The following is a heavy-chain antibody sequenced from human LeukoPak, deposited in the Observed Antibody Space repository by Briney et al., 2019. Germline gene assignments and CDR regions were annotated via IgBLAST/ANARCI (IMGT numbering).Heavy chain of an antibody. CDR3: ASRQLLSTAPPY. CDR1: GGSFSGYY. CDR2: INHSGST. J-gene: IGHJ4*02. V-gene: IGHV4-34*01. D-gene: IGHD2-2*01. Sequence: SETLSLTCAVYGGSFSGYYWSWIRQPPGKGLEWIGEINHSGSTNYNPSLKSRVTISVDTSKNQFSLKLSSVTAADTAVYYCASRQLLSTAPPYWGQETLVTVSS.